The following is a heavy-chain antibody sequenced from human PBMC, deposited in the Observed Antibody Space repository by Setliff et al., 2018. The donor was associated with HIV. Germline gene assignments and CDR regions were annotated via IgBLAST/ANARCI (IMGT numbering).Heavy chain of an antibody. CDR1: GFTFSGSA. V-gene: IGHV3-73*01. Sequence: PGGSLRLSCAASGFTFSGSAMHWVRQASGKGLEWVGRIRSKGYGSATAHAASVKGRFTISRDDSKNTAYLQMDSLKTEDTAVYYCTRHSTDPWSLLDYWGQGTLVTVSS. D-gene: IGHD1-1*01. J-gene: IGHJ4*02. CDR2: IRSKGYGSAT. CDR3: TRHSTDPWSLLDY.